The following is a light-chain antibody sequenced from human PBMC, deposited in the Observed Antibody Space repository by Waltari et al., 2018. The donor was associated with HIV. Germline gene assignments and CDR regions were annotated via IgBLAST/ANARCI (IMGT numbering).Light chain of an antibody. Sequence: QSVLTQPPSASGTPGQRVTISCSGRSSNIGSNYVYWYQQLPGTAPKLLIYRNNQRPSGGPDRFSGSKSGTSASLAISGVRSEDEADYYCAAWDDSLLYVFGTGTKVTVL. CDR3: AAWDDSLLYV. CDR1: SSNIGSNY. V-gene: IGLV1-47*01. J-gene: IGLJ1*01. CDR2: RNN.